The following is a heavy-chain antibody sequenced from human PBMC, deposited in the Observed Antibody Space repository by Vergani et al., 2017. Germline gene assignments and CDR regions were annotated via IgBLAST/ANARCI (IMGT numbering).Heavy chain of an antibody. V-gene: IGHV4-31*03. J-gene: IGHJ3*02. CDR2: IYYSGST. D-gene: IGHD2-15*01. CDR1: GGSISSGGYN. CDR3: ARRDTYVLQAFDI. Sequence: QVQLQESGPGLVKPSQTLSLTCTVSGGSISSGGYNWSWFRQHPGKGLEWIGYIYYSGSTYYNPSLRSRVTISVNTSKNQFSLKLSSVTAADTAVYYCARRDTYVLQAFDIWGQGTMVTVSS.